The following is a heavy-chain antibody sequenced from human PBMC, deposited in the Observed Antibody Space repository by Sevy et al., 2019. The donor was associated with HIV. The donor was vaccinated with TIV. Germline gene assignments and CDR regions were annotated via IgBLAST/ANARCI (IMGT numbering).Heavy chain of an antibody. Sequence: GGSLRLSCAASGFTFSSYWMHWVRQAPGKGLVWVSRINSDGSSTSDADSVKGRFTISRDNAKNTRYLQMNSLRAEDTAVYYCARVVVITNDAFDIWGQGTMVTVSS. CDR1: GFTFSSYW. CDR3: ARVVVITNDAFDI. CDR2: INSDGSST. V-gene: IGHV3-74*01. J-gene: IGHJ3*02. D-gene: IGHD3-22*01.